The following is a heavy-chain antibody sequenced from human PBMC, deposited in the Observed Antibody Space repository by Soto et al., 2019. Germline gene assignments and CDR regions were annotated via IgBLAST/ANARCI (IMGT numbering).Heavy chain of an antibody. CDR2: ISYDGSNK. Sequence: GGSLRLSCAASGFSFSSYGMHWVRQAPGKGLEWVAVISYDGSNKYYADSVKGRFTISRDNSKNTLYLQMNSLRAEDTAVYYCARADTGDYVWGSYRPLPYFDYWGQGTLVTVSS. J-gene: IGHJ4*02. V-gene: IGHV3-30*03. CDR3: ARADTGDYVWGSYRPLPYFDY. CDR1: GFSFSSYG. D-gene: IGHD3-16*02.